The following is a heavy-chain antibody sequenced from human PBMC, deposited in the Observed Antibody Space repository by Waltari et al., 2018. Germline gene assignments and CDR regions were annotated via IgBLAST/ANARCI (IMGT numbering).Heavy chain of an antibody. D-gene: IGHD2-2*01. J-gene: IGHJ5*02. CDR2: ISGSGGST. CDR1: GFTFSSYA. Sequence: EVQLLESGGGLVQPGGSLRLSCAASGFTFSSYAMSWVRQAPGKGLAWVSAISGSGGSTYYADSVKGRFTISRDNSKNTLYLQMNSLRAEDTAVYYCAKGAGRYQLPPPWFDPWGQGTLVTVSS. V-gene: IGHV3-23*01. CDR3: AKGAGRYQLPPPWFDP.